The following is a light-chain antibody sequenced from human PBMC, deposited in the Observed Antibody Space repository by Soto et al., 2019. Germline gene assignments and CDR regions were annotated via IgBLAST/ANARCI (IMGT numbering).Light chain of an antibody. CDR1: SSDVGGFNY. CDR3: SSFTNNSTLHVL. CDR2: EVS. V-gene: IGLV2-14*01. Sequence: QSVLTQPASVSGSPGQSITISCTGTSSDVGGFNYVSWYQQHPGKAPKLMIYEVSKWPSGVSNRFSGSKSGNTASLTISGLQAEDEADYYCSSFTNNSTLHVLFGGGTKVTVL. J-gene: IGLJ2*01.